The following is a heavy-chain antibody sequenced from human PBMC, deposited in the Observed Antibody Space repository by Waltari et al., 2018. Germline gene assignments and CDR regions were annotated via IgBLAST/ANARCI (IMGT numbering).Heavy chain of an antibody. J-gene: IGHJ4*02. V-gene: IGHV3-7*01. Sequence: EVQLVESGGGLVQPGGSLRLSCAASGFTFSSYWMSWVRQAPGKGLEWVANIKQDGSDECYVDSVKGRFTISRDNAKNSLYLQMNSLRAEDTAVYYCARWSLETGVYYFDYWGQGTLVTVSS. D-gene: IGHD7-27*01. CDR3: ARWSLETGVYYFDY. CDR2: IKQDGSDE. CDR1: GFTFSSYW.